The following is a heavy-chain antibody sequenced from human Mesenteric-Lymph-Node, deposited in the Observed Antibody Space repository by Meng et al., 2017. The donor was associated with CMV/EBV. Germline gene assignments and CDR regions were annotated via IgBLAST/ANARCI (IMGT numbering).Heavy chain of an antibody. Sequence: GESLKISCAASGFTFGNAWMSWVRQAPGKGLEWVGRIKSKTDGGTTDYAAPVKGRFTISRDDSKNTLYLQMNSLKTEDTAVYYCTTAAGVVPAAGWGMDVWGQGTTVTVSS. V-gene: IGHV3-15*01. CDR2: IKSKTDGGTT. CDR1: GFTFGNAW. D-gene: IGHD2-2*01. J-gene: IGHJ6*02. CDR3: TTAAGVVPAAGWGMDV.